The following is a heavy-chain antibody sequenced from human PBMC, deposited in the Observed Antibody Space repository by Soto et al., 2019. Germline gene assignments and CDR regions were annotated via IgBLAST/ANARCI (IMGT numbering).Heavy chain of an antibody. CDR3: AATLSPYYYYGMDV. V-gene: IGHV1-58*02. CDR2: IVVGSGNT. Sequence: SVKVSCKASGFTFTSSAMQWVRQARGQRLEWIGWIVVGSGNTNFAQKFQERVTISRDMSTSTAYMELSSLRSEDTAVYYCAATLSPYYYYGMDVWGQGTTVTVSS. CDR1: GFTFTSSA. D-gene: IGHD3-16*02. J-gene: IGHJ6*02.